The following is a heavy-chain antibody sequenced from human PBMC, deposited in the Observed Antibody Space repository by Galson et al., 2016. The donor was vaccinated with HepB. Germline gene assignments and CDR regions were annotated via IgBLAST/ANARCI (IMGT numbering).Heavy chain of an antibody. CDR3: ARDWGSYLDY. Sequence: SLRLSCAASGFSFSSYGIHRVRQAPGKGLEWVAVIWYDGSHKFYADSLKGRFTVSRDNSKNTLFLQMNSLRADDTAVYYCARDWGSYLDYWGQGTLVTVSS. V-gene: IGHV3-33*01. J-gene: IGHJ4*02. D-gene: IGHD3-16*01. CDR2: IWYDGSHK. CDR1: GFSFSSYG.